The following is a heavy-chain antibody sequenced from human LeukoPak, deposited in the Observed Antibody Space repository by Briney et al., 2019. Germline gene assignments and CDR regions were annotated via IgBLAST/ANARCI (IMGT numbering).Heavy chain of an antibody. CDR2: INRGGST. D-gene: IGHD3-10*01. CDR1: GFTFSSNY. Sequence: ETGGSLRLSCAASGFTFSSNYMSWVRQAPGKGLEWVSDINRGGSTYYEDSLKSRFTISADNPKNTLYLQMNSLRAEETAVYYGARGGEILWFGEFGVDYWGQGTLVTVSS. J-gene: IGHJ4*02. CDR3: ARGGEILWFGEFGVDY. V-gene: IGHV3-53*01.